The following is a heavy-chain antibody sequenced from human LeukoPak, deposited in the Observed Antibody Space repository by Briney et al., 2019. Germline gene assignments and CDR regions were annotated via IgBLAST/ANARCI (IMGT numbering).Heavy chain of an antibody. J-gene: IGHJ6*02. CDR2: IDAGGGDT. Sequence: GGSLRLSCAASGFTSRSYAMTWVRQAPGKGLEWVASIDAGGGDTYHSDSVKGRFTISRDNSMNTLYLQMNSLRADDTAVYYCGRPTKYWLVRGDGVDVWGQGTTVTVSS. CDR1: GFTSRSYA. CDR3: GRPTKYWLVRGDGVDV. V-gene: IGHV3-23*01. D-gene: IGHD6-19*01.